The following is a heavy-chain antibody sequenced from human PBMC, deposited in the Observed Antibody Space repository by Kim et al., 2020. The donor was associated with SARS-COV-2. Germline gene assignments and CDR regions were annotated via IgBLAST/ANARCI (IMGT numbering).Heavy chain of an antibody. CDR3: AKGAERRGSKYYYYGMDV. D-gene: IGHD1-26*01. Sequence: GGSLRLSCAASGFTFSSYGMHWVRQAPGKGLEWVAVISYDGSNKYYADSVKGRFTISRDNSKNTLYLQMNSLRAEDTAVYYCAKGAERRGSKYYYYGMDVWGQGTTVTVSS. V-gene: IGHV3-30*18. J-gene: IGHJ6*02. CDR1: GFTFSSYG. CDR2: ISYDGSNK.